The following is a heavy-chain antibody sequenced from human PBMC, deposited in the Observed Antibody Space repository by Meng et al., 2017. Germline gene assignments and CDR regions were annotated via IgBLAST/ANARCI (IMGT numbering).Heavy chain of an antibody. V-gene: IGHV3-21*01. CDR3: AREFRRYCSGGSCYSRGGYYYGMDV. D-gene: IGHD2-15*01. J-gene: IGHJ6*02. CDR2: ISSSSSYI. Sequence: GESLKISCAASGFTFSSYSMNWVRQAPGKELEWVSSISSSSSYIYYADSVKGRFTISRDNAKNSLYLQMNSLRAEDTAVYYCAREFRRYCSGGSCYSRGGYYYGMDVWGQGTTVTVSS. CDR1: GFTFSSYS.